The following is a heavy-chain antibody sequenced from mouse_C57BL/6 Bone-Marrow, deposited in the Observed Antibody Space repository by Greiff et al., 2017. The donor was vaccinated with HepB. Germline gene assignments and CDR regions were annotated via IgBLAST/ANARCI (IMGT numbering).Heavy chain of an antibody. V-gene: IGHV10-1*01. CDR1: GFSFNTYA. CDR2: IRSKSNNYAT. D-gene: IGHD2-4*01. CDR3: VRQGIDYGGGFDY. J-gene: IGHJ2*01. Sequence: DVKLVESGGGLLQPKGSLKLSCAASGFSFNTYAMNWVRQAPGKGLEWVARIRSKSNNYATYYANSVKDRFTTARDDSESMLYLQMNKLKTEDTAMYYCVRQGIDYGGGFDYWGQGSTLTVSA.